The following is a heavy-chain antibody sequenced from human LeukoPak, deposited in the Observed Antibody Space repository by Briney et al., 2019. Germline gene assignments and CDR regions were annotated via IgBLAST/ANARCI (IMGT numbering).Heavy chain of an antibody. V-gene: IGHV3-30*04. CDR2: ISYDGNAK. CDR1: GFTFSNYA. J-gene: IGHJ4*02. CDR3: AKEKAFTSTSWTTIEY. D-gene: IGHD6-13*01. Sequence: GGSLRLSCAASGFTFSNYAMHWVRQAPGKGLEWVAVISYDGNAKHYADSVKGRFTISRDNSKNTLYLQMNSLRSEDTAVYYCAKEKAFTSTSWTTIEYWGQGTLVTVSS.